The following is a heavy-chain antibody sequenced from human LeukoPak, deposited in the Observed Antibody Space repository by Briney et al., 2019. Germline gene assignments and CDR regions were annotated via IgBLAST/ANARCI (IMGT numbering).Heavy chain of an antibody. D-gene: IGHD4-17*01. Sequence: GGSLRLSCAASGFTFSSYWMSWVRQAPGKGLEWVANIKQDGSEKYYVDSVKGRFTISRGNAKNSLYLQMNSLRAEDTAVYYCASDPHYGDYGYWGQGTLVTVSS. V-gene: IGHV3-7*01. J-gene: IGHJ4*02. CDR1: GFTFSSYW. CDR2: IKQDGSEK. CDR3: ASDPHYGDYGY.